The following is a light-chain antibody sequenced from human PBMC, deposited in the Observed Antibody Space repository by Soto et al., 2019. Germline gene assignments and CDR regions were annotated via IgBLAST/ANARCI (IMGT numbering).Light chain of an antibody. Sequence: EIVLTQSPGTLSLSPGERGTLSCRASQSVSSSYLAWYQHKPGQAPRLLIYATFSRATGIPDRFSGSGSGTDFTLTIRRPEPEDFAVYYCHQYGNSPQTFGQGTKVEIK. CDR3: HQYGNSPQT. J-gene: IGKJ1*01. CDR2: ATF. CDR1: QSVSSSY. V-gene: IGKV3-20*01.